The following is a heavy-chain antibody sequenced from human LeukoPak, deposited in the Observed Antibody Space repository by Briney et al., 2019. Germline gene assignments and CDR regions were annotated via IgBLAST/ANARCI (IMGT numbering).Heavy chain of an antibody. CDR1: GGSFSGYY. V-gene: IGHV4-34*01. CDR3: ARGPPPLRYFDWLLSYGMDV. D-gene: IGHD3-9*01. CDR2: INHSGST. Sequence: SETPSLTCAVYGGSFSGYYWSWIRQPPGKGLEWIGEINHSGSTNYNPSLKSRVTISVDTSKNQFSLKLSSVTAADTAVYYCARGPPPLRYFDWLLSYGMDVWGQGTTVTVSS. J-gene: IGHJ6*02.